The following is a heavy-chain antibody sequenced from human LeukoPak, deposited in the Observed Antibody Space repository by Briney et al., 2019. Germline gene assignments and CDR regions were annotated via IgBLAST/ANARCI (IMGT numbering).Heavy chain of an antibody. V-gene: IGHV1-69*13. CDR1: GYIFTYYY. J-gene: IGHJ4*02. Sequence: GASVRVSCTASGYIFTYYYMHWVRQAPGQGLEWMGGIIPIFGTANYAQKFQGRVTITADESTSTAYMELSSLRSDDTAVYYCASRSGSTPYYFDYWGQGTLVTVSS. CDR2: IIPIFGTA. CDR3: ASRSGSTPYYFDY. D-gene: IGHD3-3*01.